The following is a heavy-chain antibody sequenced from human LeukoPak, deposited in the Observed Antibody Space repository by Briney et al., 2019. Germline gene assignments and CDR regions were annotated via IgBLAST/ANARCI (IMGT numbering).Heavy chain of an antibody. J-gene: IGHJ4*02. CDR1: GGTFSSYA. V-gene: IGHV1-69*04. D-gene: IGHD4-11*01. CDR3: ARGTSTAVTTLAS. CDR2: IIPIPGIA. Sequence: SVKVSCKASGGTFSSYAISWVRQAPGQGLEWMGRIIPIPGIANYAQKFQGRVTIIADKSTSTAYMELSSLRSEDTAVYYCARGTSTAVTTLASWGQGTLVTVSS.